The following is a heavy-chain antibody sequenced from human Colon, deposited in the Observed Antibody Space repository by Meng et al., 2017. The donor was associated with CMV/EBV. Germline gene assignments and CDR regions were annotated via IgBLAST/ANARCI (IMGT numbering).Heavy chain of an antibody. Sequence: GESLKISCAASGFSISSYTMNWVRQAPGKGLEWVASVVTSDIYMYFGDSVKGRFTISRDNAKNPVYLHMNSLRVDDTAVYYCARPRGFLEWLPFDLWGQGTLVTVSS. J-gene: IGHJ4*02. CDR1: GFSISSYT. CDR2: VVTSDIYM. V-gene: IGHV3-21*01. D-gene: IGHD3-3*01. CDR3: ARPRGFLEWLPFDL.